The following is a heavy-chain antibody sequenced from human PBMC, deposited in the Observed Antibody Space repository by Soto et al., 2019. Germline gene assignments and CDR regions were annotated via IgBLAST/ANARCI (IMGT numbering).Heavy chain of an antibody. CDR2: IFHTGGT. V-gene: IGHV4-4*02. D-gene: IGHD6-25*01. CDR1: SDSIAGENW. CDR3: ARVFSSGSGWMYYFDF. Sequence: QVQLQESGPGLVKPSETLSLTCTVSSDSIAGENWWSWVRQPPGMGLEWIGEIFHTGGTNYSPSLKSRVTKEVDKSKNQFSLRLISATAADTAVYYCARVFSSGSGWMYYFDFWGQGTLVSVSS. J-gene: IGHJ4*02.